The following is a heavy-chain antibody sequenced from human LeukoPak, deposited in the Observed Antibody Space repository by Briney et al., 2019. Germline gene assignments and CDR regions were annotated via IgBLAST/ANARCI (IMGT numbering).Heavy chain of an antibody. V-gene: IGHV4-59*08. D-gene: IGHD1-1*01. CDR2: IYKSGST. Sequence: SETLSLTCTVSGGSISSYYWSWIRQPPGKGQEWIGNIYKSGSTNYNPSLKSRVTMSVDTSKNQFSLRLNSVTAADTAVYYCARLSTGPYGLGAFDIWGQGTMVTVSS. CDR1: GGSISSYY. J-gene: IGHJ3*02. CDR3: ARLSTGPYGLGAFDI.